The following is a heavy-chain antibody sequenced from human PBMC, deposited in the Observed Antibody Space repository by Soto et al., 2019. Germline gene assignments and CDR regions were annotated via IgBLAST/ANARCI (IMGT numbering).Heavy chain of an antibody. Sequence: SETLSLTCTVSGGSISSGGYYWSWIRQHPGKGLEWIGYIYYSGSTYYNPSLKSRVTISVDTSKNQFSLKLSSVTAADTAVYYCARGYYDSSGYPANWFDPWGQGTLVTVSS. D-gene: IGHD3-22*01. CDR2: IYYSGST. V-gene: IGHV4-31*03. J-gene: IGHJ5*02. CDR3: ARGYYDSSGYPANWFDP. CDR1: GGSISSGGYY.